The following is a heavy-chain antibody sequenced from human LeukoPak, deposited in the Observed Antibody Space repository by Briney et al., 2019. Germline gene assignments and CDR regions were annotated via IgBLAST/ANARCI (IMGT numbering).Heavy chain of an antibody. CDR2: IYSGGST. J-gene: IGHJ5*02. CDR3: ARDFRYNWFDP. Sequence: GGSLRLSCAASGFTFSSYEMNWVRQAPGKGLEWVSVIYSGGSTYYADSVKGRFTISRDNSKNTLYLQMNSLRAEDTAVYYCARDFRYNWFDPWGQGTLVTVSS. CDR1: GFTFSSYE. V-gene: IGHV3-66*01.